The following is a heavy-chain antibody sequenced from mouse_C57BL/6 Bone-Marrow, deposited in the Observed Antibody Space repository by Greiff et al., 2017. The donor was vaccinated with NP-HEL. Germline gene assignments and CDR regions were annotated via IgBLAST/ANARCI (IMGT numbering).Heavy chain of an antibody. Sequence: QVQLQQPGAELVRPGSSVKLSCKASGYTFTSYWMDWVKQRPGQGLEWIGNIYPSDSETHYNQKFKDKATLTVDKSSSTAYMQLSSLTSEDSAVYYCARSGDYDYDGNYYAMDYWGQGTSVTVSS. CDR1: GYTFTSYW. J-gene: IGHJ4*01. CDR2: IYPSDSET. V-gene: IGHV1-61*01. CDR3: ARSGDYDYDGNYYAMDY. D-gene: IGHD2-4*01.